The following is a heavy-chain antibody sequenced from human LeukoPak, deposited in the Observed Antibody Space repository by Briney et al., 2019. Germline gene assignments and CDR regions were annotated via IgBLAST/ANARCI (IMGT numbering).Heavy chain of an antibody. CDR2: IYYSGST. CDR1: GGSISSYY. Sequence: SETLSLTCTVSGGSISSYYWSWIRQPPGKGLEWIGYIYYSGSTNYNPSLKSRVTISVDTSKNQFSLKLSSVTAADTAVYYCARGRPYPYYYYYMDVWGKGTTVTVSS. D-gene: IGHD2-2*02. J-gene: IGHJ6*03. CDR3: ARGRPYPYYYYYMDV. V-gene: IGHV4-59*01.